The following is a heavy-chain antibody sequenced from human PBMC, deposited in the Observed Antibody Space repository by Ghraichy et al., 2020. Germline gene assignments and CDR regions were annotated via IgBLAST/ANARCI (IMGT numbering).Heavy chain of an antibody. Sequence: SETLSLTCTVSGASISGYLWSWIRQPAGKGLEWIGRIYPSGSTNYNPSLKSRVTMSVDTSKNQFSLKLNSVTAADTAMYYCAREVLRIPEAGTIEQFDYWGQGTLVTVSS. CDR1: GASISGYL. CDR3: AREVLRIPEAGTIEQFDY. CDR2: IYPSGST. D-gene: IGHD6-13*01. J-gene: IGHJ4*02. V-gene: IGHV4-4*07.